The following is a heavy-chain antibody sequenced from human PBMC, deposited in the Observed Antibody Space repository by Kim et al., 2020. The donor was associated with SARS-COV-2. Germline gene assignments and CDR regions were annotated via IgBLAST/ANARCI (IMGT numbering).Heavy chain of an antibody. Sequence: SETLSLTCAVYGGSFSGYYWSWIRQPPGKGLEWIGEINHSGSTNYNPSLKSRVTISVDTSKNQFSLKLSSVTAADTAVYYCARGSTYYYDSGVALAFDYWGQGTLVTVSS. V-gene: IGHV4-34*01. CDR1: GGSFSGYY. CDR3: ARGSTYYYDSGVALAFDY. J-gene: IGHJ4*02. D-gene: IGHD3-22*01. CDR2: INHSGST.